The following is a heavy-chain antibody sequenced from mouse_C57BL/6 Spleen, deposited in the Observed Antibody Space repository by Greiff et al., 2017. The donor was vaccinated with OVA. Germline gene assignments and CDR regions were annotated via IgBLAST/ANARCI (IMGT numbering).Heavy chain of an antibody. Sequence: QVQLQQSGAELAKPGASVKLSCKASGYTFTSYWMHWVKQRPGQGLEWIGYINPSSGYTKYNQKFKDKATLTADKSSSTAYMQMSSLTSEDSAVYYCARGWYGNSFDYWGQGTTLTVSS. CDR3: ARGWYGNSFDY. CDR2: INPSSGYT. V-gene: IGHV1-7*01. CDR1: GYTFTSYW. D-gene: IGHD2-10*02. J-gene: IGHJ2*01.